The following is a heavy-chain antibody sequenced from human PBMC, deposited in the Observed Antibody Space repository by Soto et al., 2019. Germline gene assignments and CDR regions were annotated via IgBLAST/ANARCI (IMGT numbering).Heavy chain of an antibody. CDR3: ARDQVGGDIVVVTADPDFDY. CDR2: ISAYNGNT. CDR1: GYTFTSYG. D-gene: IGHD2-21*02. V-gene: IGHV1-18*01. J-gene: IGHJ4*02. Sequence: QVQLVQSGAEVKKPGASVKVSCKASGYTFTSYGISWVRQAPGQGLEWMGWISAYNGNTNYAQKLQGRVTMTTDTSTVTAYMELRSLRSDDTAVYYCARDQVGGDIVVVTADPDFDYWGQGTLVTVSS.